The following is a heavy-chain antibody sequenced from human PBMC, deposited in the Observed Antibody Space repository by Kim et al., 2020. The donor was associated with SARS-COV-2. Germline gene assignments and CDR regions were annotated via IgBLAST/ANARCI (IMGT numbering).Heavy chain of an antibody. D-gene: IGHD6-13*01. Sequence: SQTLSLTCAISGDSVSSNSAAWNWIRQSPSRGLVWLGRTYYRSKWYNDYAVSVKSRITINPDTSKNQFSLQLNSVTPEDTAVYYCARDVSSSSWSRYYYYGMDVWGQGTTVTVSS. CDR1: GDSVSSNSAA. J-gene: IGHJ6*02. CDR2: TYYRSKWYN. V-gene: IGHV6-1*01. CDR3: ARDVSSSSWSRYYYYGMDV.